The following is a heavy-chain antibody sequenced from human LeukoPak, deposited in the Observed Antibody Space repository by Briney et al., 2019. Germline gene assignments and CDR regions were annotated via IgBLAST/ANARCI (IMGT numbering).Heavy chain of an antibody. J-gene: IGHJ5*02. D-gene: IGHD3-10*01. V-gene: IGHV3-7*01. CDR1: GFTFSNYW. Sequence: GGSLRLSCAASGFTFSNYWMTWVRQAPGEGLEWVAHIKQDGSETHYVDSVKGRFTISRDNAKNSLYLQINSLRAEDTAVYYCGRLRSGEGWLDPWGQGTLITVSS. CDR3: GRLRSGEGWLDP. CDR2: IKQDGSET.